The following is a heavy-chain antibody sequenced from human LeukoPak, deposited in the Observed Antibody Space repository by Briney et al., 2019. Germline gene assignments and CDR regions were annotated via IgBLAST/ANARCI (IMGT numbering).Heavy chain of an antibody. CDR1: GFTFSSYA. Sequence: PGGSLRLSCAASGFTFSSYAMSWVRQAPGKGLEWVSAISGSGGSTYYADSVKGRFTISRDNAKNSLYLQMNSLRAEDTAVYYCARVRAVPAPYYYGMDVWGQGTTVTVSS. D-gene: IGHD2-2*01. V-gene: IGHV3-23*01. J-gene: IGHJ6*02. CDR3: ARVRAVPAPYYYGMDV. CDR2: ISGSGGST.